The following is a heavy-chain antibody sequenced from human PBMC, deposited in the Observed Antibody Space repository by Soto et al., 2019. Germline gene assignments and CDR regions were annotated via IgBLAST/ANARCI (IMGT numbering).Heavy chain of an antibody. Sequence: QITLKESGPALVRPTQALTLTCTFSGFSLTTSGVGVAWIRQPPGKALECLALVYWDGDERFNPSLRNRLTLTKDTSKNRVVLTMTNMDPVYTGTYYSAHRGGCSAASCFSNYFDAWGQGALVTVSS. CDR3: AHRGGCSAASCFSNYFDA. D-gene: IGHD2-15*01. CDR2: VYWDGDE. V-gene: IGHV2-5*02. J-gene: IGHJ5*02. CDR1: GFSLTTSGVG.